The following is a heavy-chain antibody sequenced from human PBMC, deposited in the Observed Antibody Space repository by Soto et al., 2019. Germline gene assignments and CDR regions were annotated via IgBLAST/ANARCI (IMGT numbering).Heavy chain of an antibody. D-gene: IGHD6-13*01. CDR1: GYIFTSYW. CDR2: IYPGDCDS. Sequence: PGESLKISCKGSGYIFTSYWIGWVRQMTGKGLEWMGIIYPGDCDSRYSPSFQGQVTISADKSISTAYLKWSSLKASDTAMYYCARHPLTELRSSWYCLFDYWGQGTLVTVSS. J-gene: IGHJ4*02. V-gene: IGHV5-51*01. CDR3: ARHPLTELRSSWYCLFDY.